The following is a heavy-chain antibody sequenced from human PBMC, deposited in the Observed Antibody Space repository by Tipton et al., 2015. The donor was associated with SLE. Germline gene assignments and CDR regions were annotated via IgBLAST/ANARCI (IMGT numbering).Heavy chain of an antibody. CDR2: IYSAGTT. D-gene: IGHD1-1*01. Sequence: SLRLSCAASGVTVSTNYMSWVRQAPGKGLEWISVIYSAGTTYYADSVKGRFTVSRDNFKKTMYLQMSSLRADDTAVYYCASSDWSHGFFDYWGQGTLVTVSS. CDR1: GVTVSTNY. J-gene: IGHJ4*02. V-gene: IGHV3-53*01. CDR3: ASSDWSHGFFDY.